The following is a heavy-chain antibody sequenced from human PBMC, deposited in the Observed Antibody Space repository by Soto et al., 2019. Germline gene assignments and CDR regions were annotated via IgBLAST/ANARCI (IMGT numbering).Heavy chain of an antibody. D-gene: IGHD2-15*01. CDR2: ITTYNGNT. Sequence: ASVKVSCKASGYSFTSYGISWVRQAPGQGLDWMGWITTYNGNTKYAQDLQGRVTMTTDTSTSTAYMEVRSLRSDDTAVYYCARFSGGVYNTYYFYYGMDVWGQGTTVTVSS. V-gene: IGHV1-18*04. J-gene: IGHJ6*02. CDR3: ARFSGGVYNTYYFYYGMDV. CDR1: GYSFTSYG.